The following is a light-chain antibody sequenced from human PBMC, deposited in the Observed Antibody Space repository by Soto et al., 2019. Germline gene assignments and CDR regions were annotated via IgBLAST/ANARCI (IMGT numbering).Light chain of an antibody. CDR1: QSVCNY. V-gene: IGKV3-11*01. Sequence: EIVLTQSPATLSLSPGGRATLPGRASQSVCNYVIWYQQKPGLAPRLLIYYTSPRATGIPAKFSGSRSGTDYTLTISSLEPEDFAVYYCQQRSSWPLTFGGGTKVEIK. CDR3: QQRSSWPLT. CDR2: YTS. J-gene: IGKJ4*01.